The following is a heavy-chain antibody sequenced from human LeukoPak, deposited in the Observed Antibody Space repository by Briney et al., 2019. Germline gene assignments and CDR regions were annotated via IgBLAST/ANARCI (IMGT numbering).Heavy chain of an antibody. J-gene: IGHJ5*02. V-gene: IGHV3-48*02. CDR2: ISSSDSTT. CDR3: ARNTIFHP. D-gene: IGHD3-9*01. Sequence: GGSLRLSCEASGFRFSDYSMNWVRQTPGKGLQWISYISSSDSTTYYTDSVRGRFTISRDNAKSLLYLLMNSLRDEDRGIYYCARNTIFHPWGQGTLVTVSS. CDR1: GFRFSDYS.